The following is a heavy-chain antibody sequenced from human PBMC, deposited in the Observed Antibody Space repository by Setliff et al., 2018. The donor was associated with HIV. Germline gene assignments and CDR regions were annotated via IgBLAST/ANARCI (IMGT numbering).Heavy chain of an antibody. J-gene: IGHJ4*02. V-gene: IGHV3-30*18. D-gene: IGHD6-19*01. CDR2: ISYDGSNK. CDR3: AKDRYSSGWSPLDY. CDR1: GFIFDRYG. Sequence: GGSLRLSCAASGFIFDRYGMHWVRQAPGKGLEWVAVISYDGSNKYYADSVKGRFTISRDNSKNTLYLQMNSLRAEDTAVYYCAKDRYSSGWSPLDYWGQGTLVTVSS.